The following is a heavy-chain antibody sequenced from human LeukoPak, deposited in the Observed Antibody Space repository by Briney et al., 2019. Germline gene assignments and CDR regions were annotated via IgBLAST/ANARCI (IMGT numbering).Heavy chain of an antibody. Sequence: GGSLRLSCVDSGFTFSSFAMSWVRQAPGKGLEWVSAISSSGSTTYYVDSVKGRFTISRDNSRNTLYLQMNSLRGEDTAVYYCARESPAFDYWGQGTLVTVS. CDR1: GFTFSSFA. CDR2: ISSSGSTT. V-gene: IGHV3-23*01. J-gene: IGHJ4*02. CDR3: ARESPAFDY.